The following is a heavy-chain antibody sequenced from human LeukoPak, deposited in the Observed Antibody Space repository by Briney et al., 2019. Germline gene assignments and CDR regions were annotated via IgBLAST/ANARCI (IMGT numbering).Heavy chain of an antibody. CDR2: IKNDGTTT. V-gene: IGHV3-74*01. J-gene: IGHJ4*02. Sequence: GLVWVSRIKNDGTTTYFADSVKGRFTISRDNARNTLYLQMNSLRAEETAVYYCARSDYFHDWGQGALVSVSS. CDR3: ARSDYFHD.